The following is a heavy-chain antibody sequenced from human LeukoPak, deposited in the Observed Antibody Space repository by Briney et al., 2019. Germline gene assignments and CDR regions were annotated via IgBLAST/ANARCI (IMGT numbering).Heavy chain of an antibody. Sequence: GGSLRLSCAASGFTFSSYSMNWVRQAPGKGLEWVSSISSSSSYIYYADSVKGRFTISRDNAKNSLYLQMNSLRAEDTAVYYCARDAAYYGSGSPKDYYYGMDVWGQGTTVTVSS. J-gene: IGHJ6*02. CDR2: ISSSSSYI. V-gene: IGHV3-21*01. CDR3: ARDAAYYGSGSPKDYYYGMDV. D-gene: IGHD3-10*01. CDR1: GFTFSSYS.